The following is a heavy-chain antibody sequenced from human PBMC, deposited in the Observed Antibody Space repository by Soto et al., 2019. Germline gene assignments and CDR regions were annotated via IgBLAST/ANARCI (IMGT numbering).Heavy chain of an antibody. J-gene: IGHJ3*02. D-gene: IGHD3-3*01. CDR3: ARNRYDFWSGYYIGQDAFDI. CDR1: GGSIISGGYY. CDR2: IYYSGST. V-gene: IGHV4-31*03. Sequence: SETLSITCTFSGGSIISGGYYGSWIRQHPGKGLEWIGYIYYSGSTYYNPSLKSRVTISVDTSKNQFSLKLSSVTAADTAVYYCARNRYDFWSGYYIGQDAFDIWGQGTMGTVSS.